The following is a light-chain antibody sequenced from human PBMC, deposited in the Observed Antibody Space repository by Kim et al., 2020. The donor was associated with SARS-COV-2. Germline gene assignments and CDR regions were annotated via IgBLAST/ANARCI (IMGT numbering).Light chain of an antibody. CDR2: WAS. Sequence: DIVMTQSPDSLAVSLGERDTINCKSSQTVLYSSTNKNYLAWYQQKPGQSPKVLIYWASTRESGVPDRFSGSGSGTDFTLTISSLQAEDVAVYYCQQYYSTPYTFGQGTKLEI. CDR3: QQYYSTPYT. J-gene: IGKJ2*01. CDR1: QTVLYSSTNKNY. V-gene: IGKV4-1*01.